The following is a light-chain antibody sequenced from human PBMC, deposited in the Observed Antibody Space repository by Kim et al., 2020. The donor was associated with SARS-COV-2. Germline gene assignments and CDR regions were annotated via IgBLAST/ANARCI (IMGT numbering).Light chain of an antibody. CDR2: GAS. J-gene: IGKJ2*03. V-gene: IGKV3-20*01. Sequence: LSPGERATPSCMASQSFSRSYLAWYQQKPDHAPRLLIYGASSRATGIPDRFSGSVSETVFTLTISRLEPEDFAVYYCQQYGSSLYSFGQETKLEI. CDR1: QSFSRSY. CDR3: QQYGSSLYS.